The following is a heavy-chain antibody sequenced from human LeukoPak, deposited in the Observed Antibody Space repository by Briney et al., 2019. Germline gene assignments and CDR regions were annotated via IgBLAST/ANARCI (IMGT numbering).Heavy chain of an antibody. CDR1: GGPISSSSYY. CDR2: IFYTGYT. D-gene: IGHD3-9*01. V-gene: IGHV4-39*02. Sequence: PSETLSLTCAVSGGPISSSSYYWGWIRQPPGKGLEYIGRIFYTGYTCYNPSLKSRVTMSVDTSKNHFSLKLSSVTAADTAMYYCGRLRTSDWYAFDVWGQGTMVTVYS. J-gene: IGHJ3*01. CDR3: GRLRTSDWYAFDV.